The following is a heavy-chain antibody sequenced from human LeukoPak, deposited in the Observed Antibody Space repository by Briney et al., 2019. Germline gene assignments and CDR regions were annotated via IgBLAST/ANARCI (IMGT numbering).Heavy chain of an antibody. CDR3: ATSVLSRSVFDY. J-gene: IGHJ4*02. CDR1: EVTFSADP. CDR2: ISSGSSTI. V-gene: IGHV3-48*02. Sequence: RGSLRLSSAASEVTFSADPMNPVRQAPGKGLEWGSYISSGSSTIYSADYVKGRFTIYTDNAQCSLYLHTITVRDEDMYMYSCATSVLSRSVFDYWGQGTLVTVSS. D-gene: IGHD2-15*01.